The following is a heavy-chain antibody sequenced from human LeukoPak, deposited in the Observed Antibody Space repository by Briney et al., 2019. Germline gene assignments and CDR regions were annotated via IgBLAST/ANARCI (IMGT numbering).Heavy chain of an antibody. CDR1: GFTFSDYY. D-gene: IGHD5-12*01. J-gene: IGHJ4*02. CDR3: ARGGGYDSFDY. Sequence: GSLRLSCAASGFTFSDYYISWIRQAPGKGLEWISYISSSGRTVDQADSVKGRITISRDNAKNSVYLQMNSLRADDTAVYYCARGGGYDSFDYWGQGTQVTVSS. CDR2: ISSSGRTV. V-gene: IGHV3-11*01.